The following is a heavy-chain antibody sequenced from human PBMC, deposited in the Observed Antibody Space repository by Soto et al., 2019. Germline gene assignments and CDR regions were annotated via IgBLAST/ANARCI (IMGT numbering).Heavy chain of an antibody. V-gene: IGHV3-48*02. J-gene: IGHJ5*02. CDR3: ARENYGDYLNWFDP. CDR1: GFTVSSYS. Sequence: GGSLRLSCAASGFTVSSYSMNWVRQAPGKGLEWVSYISSSSSTIYYADSVKGRFTISRDNAKNSLYLQMNSLRDEDTAVYYCARENYGDYLNWFDPWGQGTLVTVSS. D-gene: IGHD4-17*01. CDR2: ISSSSSTI.